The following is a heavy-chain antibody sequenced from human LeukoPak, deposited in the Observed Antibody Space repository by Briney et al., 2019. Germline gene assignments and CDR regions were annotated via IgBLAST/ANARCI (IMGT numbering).Heavy chain of an antibody. J-gene: IGHJ4*02. V-gene: IGHV3-48*03. CDR2: ISSSGSTI. CDR3: AKHGCTGTRCYINY. CDR1: GFTFSSYE. Sequence: PGGSLRLSCAASGFTFSSYEMNWVRQAPGKGLEWVSYISSSGSTIYYADSVRGRFTISRDNSKNTLYLQMNSLRAEDTAVYYCAKHGCTGTRCYINYWGQGTLVTVSS. D-gene: IGHD2-2*02.